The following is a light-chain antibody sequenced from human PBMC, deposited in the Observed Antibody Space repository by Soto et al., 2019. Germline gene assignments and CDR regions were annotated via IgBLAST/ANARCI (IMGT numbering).Light chain of an antibody. V-gene: IGKV1-5*03. Sequence: DIQLTQATSTLSASVGDRVTIHCRASQSISSWFAWYQQKPGKAPKLLIYKASSSESGVPSRFSGSGSGTEFTLTISSLQPDDFATDYCQQYNSYWTFGQGTKVDIK. CDR3: QQYNSYWT. J-gene: IGKJ1*01. CDR2: KAS. CDR1: QSISSW.